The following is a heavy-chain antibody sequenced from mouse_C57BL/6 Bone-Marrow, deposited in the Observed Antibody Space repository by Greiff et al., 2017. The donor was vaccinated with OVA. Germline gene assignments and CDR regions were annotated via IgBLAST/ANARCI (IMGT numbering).Heavy chain of an antibody. Sequence: VQLQQSGAELVRPGASVKLSCTASGFNIKDDYMHWVKQRPEQGLEWIGWIDPENGDTEYASKFQGKATITADTSSNTAYLQLSSLTSEDTAVYYCTKDYYWFAYWGQGTLVTVSA. CDR3: TKDYYWFAY. J-gene: IGHJ3*01. CDR2: IDPENGDT. CDR1: GFNIKDDY. D-gene: IGHD1-1*02. V-gene: IGHV14-4*01.